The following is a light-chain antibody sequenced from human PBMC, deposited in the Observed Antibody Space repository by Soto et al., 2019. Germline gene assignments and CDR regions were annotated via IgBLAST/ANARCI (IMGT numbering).Light chain of an antibody. Sequence: DIQLTQSPSFLSASVGDRVTITCRASQGTNSHLAWYQQGPGKAPKLLIYAASTLQSGVPSRFSGSASGTEFTHTISSLQPEDFAVYYCQQHNNWPPITFGQGTRLEIK. CDR3: QQHNNWPPIT. V-gene: IGKV1-9*01. CDR1: QGTNSH. J-gene: IGKJ5*01. CDR2: AAS.